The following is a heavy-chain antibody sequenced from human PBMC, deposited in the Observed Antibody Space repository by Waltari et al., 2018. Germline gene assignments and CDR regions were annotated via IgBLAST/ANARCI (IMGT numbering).Heavy chain of an antibody. CDR1: DYTVITTY. CDR3: ASGPGWLSH. D-gene: IGHD5-12*01. V-gene: IGHV3-53*01. Sequence: LSCTVSDYTVITTYMTWVRQPPGKGLEWVSVFYSGGTTYYADSVKGRFTISRDDRKNTLYLQMNSLRAEDAAVYYCASGPGWLSHWGQGTLVTVSS. J-gene: IGHJ1*01. CDR2: FYSGGTT.